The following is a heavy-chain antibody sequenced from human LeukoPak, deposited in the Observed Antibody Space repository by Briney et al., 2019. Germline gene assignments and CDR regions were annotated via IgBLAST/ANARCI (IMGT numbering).Heavy chain of an antibody. CDR3: ARALPHPYYYDSSGYFDY. Sequence: SETLSLTCTVSGGSISSYYWSWIRQPPGKGLEWIGYIYYSGSTNYNPSLKSRVTISVDTSKNQFSLKLSSVTAADTAVYYCARALPHPYYYDSSGYFDYWGQGTLVTVSS. V-gene: IGHV4-59*01. CDR1: GGSISSYY. D-gene: IGHD3-22*01. CDR2: IYYSGST. J-gene: IGHJ4*02.